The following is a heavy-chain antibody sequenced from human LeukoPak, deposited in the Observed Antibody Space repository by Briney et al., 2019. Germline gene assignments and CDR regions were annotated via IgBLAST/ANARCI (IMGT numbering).Heavy chain of an antibody. CDR2: ISSSSSYI. CDR1: GFTFSSYS. V-gene: IGHV3-21*01. J-gene: IGHJ4*02. D-gene: IGHD4-17*01. Sequence: GGSLRLSCAASGFTFSSYSMNWVRQAPGKGLEWVSSISSSSSYIYYADSVKGRFTISRDNAKNSLYLQMNSLRAEDTAVYYCARDTTTVTTSDYWGQGTLVTVSS. CDR3: ARDTTTVTTSDY.